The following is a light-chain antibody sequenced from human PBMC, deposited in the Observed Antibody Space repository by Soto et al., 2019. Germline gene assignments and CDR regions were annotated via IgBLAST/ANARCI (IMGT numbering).Light chain of an antibody. Sequence: HSVLTQPASVSGSPGQSVTISCTGTSSDVGGYNYVSWYPQHPGKAPKLMIYDVSKRPSGVPDRFSGSKSGNTASLTISGLQAEDEADYYCCSYAGSYTFVFGTGTKVTVL. CDR1: SSDVGGYNY. V-gene: IGLV2-11*01. CDR3: CSYAGSYTFV. CDR2: DVS. J-gene: IGLJ1*01.